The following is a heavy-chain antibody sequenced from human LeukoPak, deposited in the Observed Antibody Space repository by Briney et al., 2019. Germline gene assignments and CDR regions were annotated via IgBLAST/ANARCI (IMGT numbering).Heavy chain of an antibody. D-gene: IGHD3-22*01. CDR1: GFTFGDYA. Sequence: GGSLRLSCTASGFTFGDYAMSWVRQAPGKGLEWVGFIRSIAYGGTTEYAASVKGRFTISRDDSKSIAYLQMNSLKTEDTAVYYGTRSKAYYYDGSGYSGYWGQGTLVTVSS. CDR3: TRSKAYYYDGSGYSGY. V-gene: IGHV3-49*04. J-gene: IGHJ4*02. CDR2: IRSIAYGGTT.